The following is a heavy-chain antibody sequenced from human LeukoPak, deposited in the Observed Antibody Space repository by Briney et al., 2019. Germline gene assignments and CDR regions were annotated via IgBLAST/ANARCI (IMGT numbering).Heavy chain of an antibody. CDR3: AKDPIDGITVAEAFDI. Sequence: PGGSLRLSCAASGFTFSSYAMSWVRQAPGKGLEWVSAISGSGGSTYYADSVKGRFTISRDNSKNTLYLQMNSLRAEDTAVYYCAKDPIDGITVAEAFDIWGQGTMVTVSS. D-gene: IGHD6-19*01. J-gene: IGHJ3*02. V-gene: IGHV3-23*01. CDR1: GFTFSSYA. CDR2: ISGSGGST.